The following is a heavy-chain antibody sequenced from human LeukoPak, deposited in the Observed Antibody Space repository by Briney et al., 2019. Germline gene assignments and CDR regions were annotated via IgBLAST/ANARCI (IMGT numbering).Heavy chain of an antibody. CDR3: ARDNPNYDFWSGGSHDAFDI. V-gene: IGHV4-59*01. CDR2: IYYSGST. CDR1: GGSISSYY. D-gene: IGHD3-3*01. Sequence: SETLSLTCTVSGGSISSYYWSWIRQPPGKGLEWIGYIYYSGSTNYNPSLKSRVTISVDTSKNQFSLKLSSVTAADTAVYYCARDNPNYDFWSGGSHDAFDIWDQGTMATVSS. J-gene: IGHJ3*02.